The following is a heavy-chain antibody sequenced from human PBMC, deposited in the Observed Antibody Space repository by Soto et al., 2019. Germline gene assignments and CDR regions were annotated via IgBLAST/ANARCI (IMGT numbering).Heavy chain of an antibody. CDR2: IIPIFGTA. D-gene: IGHD3-9*01. CDR3: ARVLRYFDWLPGAYYYYGMDV. J-gene: IGHJ6*02. Sequence: SAKVSCKASGGTFSSYAISWVRQAPGQGLEWMGGIIPIFGTANYAQKFQGRVTITADESTSTAYMELSSLRSEDTAVYYCARVLRYFDWLPGAYYYYGMDVWGQ. CDR1: GGTFSSYA. V-gene: IGHV1-69*13.